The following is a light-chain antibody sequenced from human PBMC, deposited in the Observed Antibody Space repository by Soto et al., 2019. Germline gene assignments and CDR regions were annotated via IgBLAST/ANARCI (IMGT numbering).Light chain of an antibody. CDR3: SSYGGDTNAI. J-gene: IGLJ1*01. V-gene: IGLV2-8*01. Sequence: QSAMPEPPSASGSPGQSVTISCTGTSSDVGGYSYVSWVQQHPGKAPKLRIHEVNERPSGVPDPFSRSTSGNTPSLTGSGIPAEDDGTHYCSSYGGDTNAIYGTSTNVTVL. CDR2: EVN. CDR1: SSDVGGYSY.